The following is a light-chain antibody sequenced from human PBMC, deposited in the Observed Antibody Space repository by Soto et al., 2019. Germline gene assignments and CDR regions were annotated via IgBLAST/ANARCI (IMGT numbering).Light chain of an antibody. J-gene: IGKJ2*01. CDR1: QSVSDN. CDR2: GTS. Sequence: EILMTQSPATLSVSPGERVTLSCRASQSVSDNLAWYQHKPGQAPRLLIYGTSTRATGIPARFRGSGSGTEFTLTISSLQSGDFAVYYCQQYDDWPMYTFGQGTKLEIK. CDR3: QQYDDWPMYT. V-gene: IGKV3-15*01.